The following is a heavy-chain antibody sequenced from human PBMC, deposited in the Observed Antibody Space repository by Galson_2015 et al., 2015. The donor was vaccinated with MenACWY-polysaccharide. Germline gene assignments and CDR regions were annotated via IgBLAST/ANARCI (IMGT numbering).Heavy chain of an antibody. CDR2: IQYDGSNK. CDR1: GSRFSNSG. Sequence: SLRLSCAASGSRFSNSGMHWVRQAPGKGLEWVAVIQYDGSNKVYADSVKGRFTISRDNSRNTLYLEMNSLRAEDTAVYYCAREGSRFVFYAFDSWAQGTMVTVSS. CDR3: AREGSRFVFYAFDS. D-gene: IGHD3-10*01. J-gene: IGHJ3*01. V-gene: IGHV3-33*01.